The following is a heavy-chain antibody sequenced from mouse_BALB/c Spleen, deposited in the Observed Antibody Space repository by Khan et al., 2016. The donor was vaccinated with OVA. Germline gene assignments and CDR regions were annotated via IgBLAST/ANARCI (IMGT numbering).Heavy chain of an antibody. J-gene: IGHJ4*01. CDR1: GYTFTDYD. D-gene: IGHD2-1*01. V-gene: IGHV1-77*01. CDR3: AKIVYGNSYAMDY. Sequence: QVQLKQSGPELVKPGASVKMSCKTSGYTFTDYDIRWVKQRTGQGLEWIGEIYPGSGSTYYNEKFKGKATLTADKSSNTAYMQLSSLTSEDSAVYFCAKIVYGNSYAMDYWGQGTAVTVSS. CDR2: IYPGSGST.